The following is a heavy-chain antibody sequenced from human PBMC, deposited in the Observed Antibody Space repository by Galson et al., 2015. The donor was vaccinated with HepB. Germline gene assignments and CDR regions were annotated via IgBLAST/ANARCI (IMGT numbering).Heavy chain of an antibody. D-gene: IGHD3-10*01. CDR3: ARDRRYRITMVRGVLFDGMDV. Sequence: SVTVSCKASGSTFTSYYMHWVRQAPGQGLEWMGIINPSGGSTSYAQKFQGRVTMTRDTSTSTVYMELSSLRSEDTAVYYCARDRRYRITMVRGVLFDGMDVWGQGTTVTVSS. J-gene: IGHJ6*02. V-gene: IGHV1-46*01. CDR1: GSTFTSYY. CDR2: INPSGGST.